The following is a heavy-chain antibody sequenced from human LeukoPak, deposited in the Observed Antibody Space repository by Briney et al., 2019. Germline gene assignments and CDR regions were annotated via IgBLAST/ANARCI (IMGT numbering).Heavy chain of an antibody. CDR3: ARGGYSGYEYFDY. Sequence: SGTLSLTCAVSGGSISSSNWWSWARQPPGKGLEWIGEIYHSGSTNYNPSLKSRVTISVDKSKNQFSLKLSSVTAADTAVYYCARGGYSGYEYFDYWGQGTLVTVSS. CDR2: IYHSGST. V-gene: IGHV4-4*02. D-gene: IGHD5-12*01. J-gene: IGHJ4*02. CDR1: GGSISSSNW.